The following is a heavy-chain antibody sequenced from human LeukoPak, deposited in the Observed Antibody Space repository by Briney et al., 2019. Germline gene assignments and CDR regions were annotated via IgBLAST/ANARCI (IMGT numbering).Heavy chain of an antibody. D-gene: IGHD5-18*01. V-gene: IGHV3-30*02. Sequence: GGSLRLSCAASGFTFSSYGMHWVRQAPGKGLEWVAFIRYDETNNDGSNKYYADSVKGRFTISRDNSKNTLYLQMNSLRAEDTAVYYCITDGYMYGGFDYWGQGTLVTVSS. CDR3: ITDGYMYGGFDY. CDR2: IRYDETNNDGSNK. CDR1: GFTFSSYG. J-gene: IGHJ4*02.